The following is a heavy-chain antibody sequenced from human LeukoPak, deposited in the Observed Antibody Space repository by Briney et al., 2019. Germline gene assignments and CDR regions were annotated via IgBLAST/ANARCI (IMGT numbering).Heavy chain of an antibody. CDR1: GFTFSDYY. J-gene: IGHJ5*02. CDR3: ARDSYDFWSGYHNWFDP. Sequence: PGGSLRLSCAASGFTFSDYYMSWIRQAPGKGLEWVSYISSSGSTIYYADSVKGRFTISRDNAKNSLYLQMNSLRAEDTAVYYCARDSYDFWSGYHNWFDPWGQGTLVTVSS. D-gene: IGHD3-3*01. CDR2: ISSSGSTI. V-gene: IGHV3-11*01.